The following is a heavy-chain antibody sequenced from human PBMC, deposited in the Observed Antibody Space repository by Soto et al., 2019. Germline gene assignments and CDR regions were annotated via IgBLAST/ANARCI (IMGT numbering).Heavy chain of an antibody. Sequence: QVQLVQSGAEVKKPGSSVKVSCKASGGSLSNYGISWVRQAPGQGLEWMGGIIPVFGTANYAQKFQGRVTITADESTSTVYMDLTSLSSEDTALYYCARGGATKIVMTNYYAMDVWGQGTTVTVSS. CDR1: GGSLSNYG. V-gene: IGHV1-69*12. D-gene: IGHD3-9*01. CDR2: IIPVFGTA. J-gene: IGHJ6*02. CDR3: ARGGATKIVMTNYYAMDV.